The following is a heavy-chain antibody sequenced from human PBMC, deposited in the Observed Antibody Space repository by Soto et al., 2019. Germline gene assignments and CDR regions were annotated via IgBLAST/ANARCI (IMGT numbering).Heavy chain of an antibody. CDR3: ATKGGGKYNMDV. CDR1: GFTFSNYA. V-gene: IGHV3-23*01. D-gene: IGHD1-1*01. J-gene: IGHJ6*02. Sequence: GGSLRLSCAASGFTFSNYAMRWVRQAPGKGLEWVSGISVRGGSAYYADSVKGRFTISRDKSESTLYLQMNTLRVEDTAVYYCATKGGGKYNMDVWGQGTTVTVSS. CDR2: ISVRGGSA.